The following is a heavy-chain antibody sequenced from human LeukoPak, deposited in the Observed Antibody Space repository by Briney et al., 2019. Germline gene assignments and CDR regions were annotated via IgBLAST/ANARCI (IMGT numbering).Heavy chain of an antibody. J-gene: IGHJ4*02. D-gene: IGHD2-15*01. CDR1: GYTFTSYG. CDR2: ISGYNGDT. V-gene: IGHV1-18*01. Sequence: ASVKVSCKASGYTFTSYGISWVRQAHGQGLEWMGWISGYNGDTNYAQKLQGRVTMTTDTSTSTAYMELRSLRSDDTAVYYCASDSCSGGSCYLGYWGQGTLVTVSS. CDR3: ASDSCSGGSCYLGY.